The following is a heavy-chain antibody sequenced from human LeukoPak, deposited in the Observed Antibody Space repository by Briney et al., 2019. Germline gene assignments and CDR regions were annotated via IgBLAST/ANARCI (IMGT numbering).Heavy chain of an antibody. CDR1: AGSMSSNSYY. CDR2: IHYSGNT. Sequence: PSGTLSLTCTVSAGSMSSNSYYWGWIRQPPGKGLEWIGRIHYSGNTYYNPSLKSRVTMSVDTSKNQFSLKLSSVTAADTAVYYCARRYSSSWYDDWAFDYWGQGTLVTASS. D-gene: IGHD6-13*01. J-gene: IGHJ4*02. CDR3: ARRYSSSWYDDWAFDY. V-gene: IGHV4-39*01.